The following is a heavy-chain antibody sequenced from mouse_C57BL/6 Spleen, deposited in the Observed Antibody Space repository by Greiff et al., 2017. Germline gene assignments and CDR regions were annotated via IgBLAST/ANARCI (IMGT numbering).Heavy chain of an antibody. CDR2: IYPGSGNT. CDR1: GYTFTDYY. V-gene: IGHV1-76*01. Sequence: VKLQESGAELVRPGASVKLSCKASGYTFTDYYINWVKQRPGQGLEWIARIYPGSGNTYYNEKFKGKATLTAEKSSSTAYMQLSSLTSEDSAVYFCARGVYYCDYWGQGTTLTVSS. CDR3: ARGVYYCDY. J-gene: IGHJ2*01.